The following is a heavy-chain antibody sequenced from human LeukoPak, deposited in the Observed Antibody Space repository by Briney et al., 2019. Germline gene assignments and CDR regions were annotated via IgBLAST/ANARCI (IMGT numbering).Heavy chain of an antibody. Sequence: SETLSLTCTVSGGSISSYYWSWIRQPAGKGLEWIGRIYTSGSTNYNPSLKSRVTMSVDTSKNQFSLKLSSVTAADTAVYYCASARSALFSSGWYDYWGQGTLVTVSS. V-gene: IGHV4-4*07. J-gene: IGHJ4*02. CDR3: ASARSALFSSGWYDY. CDR1: GGSISSYY. D-gene: IGHD6-19*01. CDR2: IYTSGST.